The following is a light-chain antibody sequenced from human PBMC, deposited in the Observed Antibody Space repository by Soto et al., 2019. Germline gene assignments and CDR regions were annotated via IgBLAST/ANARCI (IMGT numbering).Light chain of an antibody. Sequence: SYELTQPPSVSVAPGQTARITCGENNIESKSVHWYQQKSGQAPVLVLYADSDRPSGIPERFSGSNSGDTATLTISSVESGDEADYFCQVWDSSRVQVVFGGGTKL. CDR1: NIESKS. CDR2: ADS. V-gene: IGLV3-21*02. CDR3: QVWDSSRVQVV. J-gene: IGLJ2*01.